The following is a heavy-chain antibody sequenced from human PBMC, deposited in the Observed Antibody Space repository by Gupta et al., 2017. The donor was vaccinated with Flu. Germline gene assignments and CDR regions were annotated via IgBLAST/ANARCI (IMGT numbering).Heavy chain of an antibody. V-gene: IGHV3-23*01. CDR3: VKDAGYGEYAF. CDR1: GFPFSAFG. D-gene: IGHD2-21*01. CDR2: ISGGTT. J-gene: IGHJ1*01. Sequence: DVQLLESGGDLAQPGGSLRLPSAASGFPFSAFGMRWVRQAPGKGLEWVSTISGGTTSYADSVKGRFTISRDTSKNTLFLQLNSLRAEDTAIYYCVKDAGYGEYAFWGQGTLVTVSS.